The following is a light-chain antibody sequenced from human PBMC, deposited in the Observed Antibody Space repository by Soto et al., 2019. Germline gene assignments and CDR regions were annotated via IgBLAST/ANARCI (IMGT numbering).Light chain of an antibody. CDR1: NIGFKS. Sequence: SYVLTHPSSVSVAPGQTARITCGGNNIGFKSVYWYQQRPGQAPVLVVSEDTDRPAGIPERISASNSGNTATLTISGVEGGDEADYYCQVWDSGSDQLVFGGVTKLTVL. J-gene: IGLJ2*01. CDR3: QVWDSGSDQLV. CDR2: EDT. V-gene: IGLV3-21*02.